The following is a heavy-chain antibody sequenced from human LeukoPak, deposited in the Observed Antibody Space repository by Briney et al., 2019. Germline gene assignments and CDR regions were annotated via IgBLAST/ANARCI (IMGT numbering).Heavy chain of an antibody. Sequence: SETLSLTCTVSGGSISSGSYYWSWIRQSPGKGLEWIGYIYYSGSTNYNPSLKSRVTISVDTSKNQFSLKLSSVTAADTAVYYCARHPRQQVNPIDYWGQGTLVTVSS. CDR3: ARHPRQQVNPIDY. CDR2: IYYSGST. D-gene: IGHD6-13*01. V-gene: IGHV4-61*01. J-gene: IGHJ4*02. CDR1: GGSISSGSYY.